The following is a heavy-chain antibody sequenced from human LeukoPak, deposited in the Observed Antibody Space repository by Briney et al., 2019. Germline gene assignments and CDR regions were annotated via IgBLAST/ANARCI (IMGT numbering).Heavy chain of an antibody. CDR2: IYYSGST. V-gene: IGHV4-59*01. CDR3: ARSTPFYSNYEDYGMDV. J-gene: IGHJ6*02. Sequence: SAILSLTCTVSGGSISSYYWSWIRQPPGKGLEWIGYIYYSGSTNYNPSLKSRVTISVDTSKNQFSLKLSSVTAADTAVYYCARSTPFYSNYEDYGMDVWGQGTTVTVSS. D-gene: IGHD4-11*01. CDR1: GGSISSYY.